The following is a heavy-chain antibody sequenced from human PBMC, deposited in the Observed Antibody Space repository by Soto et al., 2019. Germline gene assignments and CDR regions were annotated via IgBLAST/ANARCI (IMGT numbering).Heavy chain of an antibody. CDR2: ISGGAT. D-gene: IGHD3-10*01. CDR3: TKDSGWTSAD. CDR1: GFTFRDYG. V-gene: IGHV3-23*01. J-gene: IGHJ4*02. Sequence: EVQLLESGGGLVQPGESRRLSCAASGFTFRDYGMSWVRQAPGKGLEWVSGISGGATYYADSVKGRFVISRDDSKNTLYLEMDSLRVEDTAVYYCTKDSGWTSADWGQGTLVTVSS.